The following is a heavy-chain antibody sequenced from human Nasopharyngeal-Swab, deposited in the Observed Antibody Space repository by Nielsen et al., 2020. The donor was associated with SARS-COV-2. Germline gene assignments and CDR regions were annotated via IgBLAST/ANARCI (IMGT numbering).Heavy chain of an antibody. J-gene: IGHJ6*02. CDR1: GFTFSSYA. V-gene: IGHV3-23*01. D-gene: IGHD2-2*01. Sequence: GGSLRLSYAASGFTFSSYAMSWVRQAPGKGLEWVSAISGSGGSTYYADSVKGRFTISRDNSKNTLYLQMNSLRAEDTAVYYCAKDLNSEGYCSSTSCYVLDYYGMDVWGQGTTVTVSS. CDR3: AKDLNSEGYCSSTSCYVLDYYGMDV. CDR2: ISGSGGST.